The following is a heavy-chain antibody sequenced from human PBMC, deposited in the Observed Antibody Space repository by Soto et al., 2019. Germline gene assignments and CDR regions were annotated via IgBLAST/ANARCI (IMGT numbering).Heavy chain of an antibody. CDR2: IIPIFGTA. Sequence: ASVKVSCKASGATFSSYAISWVRQAPGQGLEWMGGIIPIFGTANYAQKFQGRVTITADESTSTAYMELSSLRSEDTAVYYCARDQGIVAAAGFNWFDPWGQGTLVTVSS. CDR1: GATFSSYA. J-gene: IGHJ5*02. D-gene: IGHD6-13*01. V-gene: IGHV1-69*13. CDR3: ARDQGIVAAAGFNWFDP.